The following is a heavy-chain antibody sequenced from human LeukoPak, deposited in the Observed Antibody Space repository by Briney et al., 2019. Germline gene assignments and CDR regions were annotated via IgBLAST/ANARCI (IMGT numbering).Heavy chain of an antibody. CDR1: GLTVRDNF. CDR3: VGGDFDY. Sequence: GGSLRLSCSVSGLTVRDNFFDWVRQAPGKGLEWVSIVYNSGKTFYGDSVKGRFTISRDRSKNTLYLQMNRLRVEDTAVYYCVGGDFDYWGQGALVTVSS. V-gene: IGHV3-66*01. J-gene: IGHJ4*02. D-gene: IGHD3-10*01. CDR2: VYNSGKT.